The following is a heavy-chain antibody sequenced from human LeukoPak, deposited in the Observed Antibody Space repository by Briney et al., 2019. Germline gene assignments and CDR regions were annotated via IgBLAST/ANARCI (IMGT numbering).Heavy chain of an antibody. J-gene: IGHJ3*02. V-gene: IGHV3-23*01. D-gene: IGHD3-22*01. CDR2: ISGSGGST. CDR3: AKVGNYYDSSGYYWDAFDI. CDR1: GFTFSSYG. Sequence: GGSLRLSCAASGFTFSSYGMSWVRQAPGKGLEWVSAISGSGGSTYYADSVKGRFTISRDNSKNTLYLQMNSLRAEDTAVYYCAKVGNYYDSSGYYWDAFDIWGQGTMVTVSS.